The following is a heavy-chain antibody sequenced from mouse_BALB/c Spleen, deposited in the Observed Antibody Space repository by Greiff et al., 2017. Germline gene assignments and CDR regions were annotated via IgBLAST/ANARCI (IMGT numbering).Heavy chain of an antibody. CDR1: GFTFSSYA. J-gene: IGHJ4*01. Sequence: DVKLVESGGGLVKPGGSLKLSCAASGFTFSSYAMSWVRQTPEKRLEWVASISSGGSTYYPDSVKGRFTISRDNARNILYLQMSRMRSENTTKYYGARCQTMINYYSMDYWGQGTSVTVSS. V-gene: IGHV5-6-5*01. CDR2: ISSGGST. CDR3: ARCQTMINYYSMDY. D-gene: IGHD2-4*01.